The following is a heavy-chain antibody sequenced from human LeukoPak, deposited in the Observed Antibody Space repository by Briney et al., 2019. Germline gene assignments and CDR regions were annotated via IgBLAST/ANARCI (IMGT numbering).Heavy chain of an antibody. CDR2: IYYSGST. D-gene: IGHD1-26*01. CDR1: GGSISGSY. J-gene: IGHJ2*01. Sequence: SETPSLTCTVSGGSISGSYWSWIRQPPGKGLEWIGYIYYSGSTSYSPSLKSRVTISVDTSKNQFSLRLSSVTTADTAVYYCARGGWSLDLWGRGTLVTVSS. V-gene: IGHV4-59*01. CDR3: ARGGWSLDL.